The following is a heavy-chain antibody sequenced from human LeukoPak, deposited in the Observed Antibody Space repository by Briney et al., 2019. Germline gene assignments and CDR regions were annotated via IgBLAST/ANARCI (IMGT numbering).Heavy chain of an antibody. CDR2: IIPIFGTA. J-gene: IGHJ3*02. V-gene: IGHV1-69*13. CDR3: ARDLSIAVAGTSSAFDI. D-gene: IGHD6-19*01. Sequence: GASVKVSCKASGGTFSSYAISWVRQAPGQGLEWMGGIIPIFGTANYAQKFQGRVTITADESTSTAYMELSSLRSEDTAVYYCARDLSIAVAGTSSAFDIWGQGTMVTVSS. CDR1: GGTFSSYA.